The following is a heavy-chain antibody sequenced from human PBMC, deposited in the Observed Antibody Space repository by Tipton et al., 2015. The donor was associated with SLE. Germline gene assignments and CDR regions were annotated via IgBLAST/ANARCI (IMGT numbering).Heavy chain of an antibody. CDR3: ARERGY. Sequence: GSLRLSCAASGFTFSSYAMHWVRQAPGKGLEWVSVIYSGGSTYYADSVKGRFTISRDNSKNTLYLQMNSLRAEDTAVYYCARERGYWGQGTLVTVSS. V-gene: IGHV3-53*01. CDR1: GFTFSSYA. CDR2: IYSGGST. J-gene: IGHJ4*02.